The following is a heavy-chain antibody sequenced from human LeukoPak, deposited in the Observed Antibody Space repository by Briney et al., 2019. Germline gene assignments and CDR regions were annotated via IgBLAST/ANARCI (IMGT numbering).Heavy chain of an antibody. D-gene: IGHD5-24*01. Sequence: SETLSLTCTVSGGSISSYYWSWIRQPPGKGLEWIGYIYYSGSTNYNPSLKSRVTISVDTSKNQFSLKLSSVTAADTAVYYCARDYGRDGYNYSYYWGQGTLVTVSS. J-gene: IGHJ4*02. CDR1: GGSISSYY. CDR2: IYYSGST. V-gene: IGHV4-59*01. CDR3: ARDYGRDGYNYSYY.